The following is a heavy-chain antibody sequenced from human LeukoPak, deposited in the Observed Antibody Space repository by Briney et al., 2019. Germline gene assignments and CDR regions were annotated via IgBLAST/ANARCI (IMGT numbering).Heavy chain of an antibody. CDR3: ATRYSYGFDAFDI. D-gene: IGHD5-18*01. CDR1: GYTFTGYY. Sequence: VSVKVSCKASGYTFTGYYMHWVRQAPGQGLEWMGWINPNSGGTNYAQKFQGRVTMTRDTSISTAYMELSRLRSDDTAVYYCATRYSYGFDAFDIWGQGTMVTVSS. J-gene: IGHJ3*02. CDR2: INPNSGGT. V-gene: IGHV1-2*02.